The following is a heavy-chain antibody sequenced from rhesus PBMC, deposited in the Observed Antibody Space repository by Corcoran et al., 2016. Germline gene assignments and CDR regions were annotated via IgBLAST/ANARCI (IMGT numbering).Heavy chain of an antibody. D-gene: IGHD3-9*01. V-gene: IGHV4-169*02. CDR2: IYGSGSST. J-gene: IGHJ4*01. CDR3: ARDRGPGAY. CDR1: GGSISSSY. Sequence: QLQLQESGPGLVKPSETLSVTCAVSGGSISSSYWSWIRQAPGKGLEWIGYIYGSGSSTNYNPSLKSRVTLSVDTSKNQLSLKLSSVTTADTAVYYWARDRGPGAYWGQGVLVTVSS.